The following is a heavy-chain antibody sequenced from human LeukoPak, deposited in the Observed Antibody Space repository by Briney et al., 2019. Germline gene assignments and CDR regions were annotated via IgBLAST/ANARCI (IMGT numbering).Heavy chain of an antibody. CDR3: TTGTGQALYYYYMDV. J-gene: IGHJ6*03. V-gene: IGHV3-15*01. CDR1: GFTFSNAW. D-gene: IGHD1-14*01. Sequence: GGSLRLSCAASGFTFSNAWMSWVRQAPGKGLEWVGRIKSRTDGGTTDYGAPVKGRFTISGDDSKNTLYLQMNSLKTEDTAVYYCTTGTGQALYYYYMDVWGKGTTVTVSS. CDR2: IKSRTDGGTT.